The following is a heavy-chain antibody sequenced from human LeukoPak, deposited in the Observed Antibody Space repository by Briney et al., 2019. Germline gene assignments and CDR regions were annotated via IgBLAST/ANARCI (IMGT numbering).Heavy chain of an antibody. D-gene: IGHD6-13*01. CDR1: GYSFTSYW. J-gene: IGHJ6*02. CDR3: ARQIAAAGTLEYYYYGMDV. V-gene: IGHV5-51*01. CDR2: IYPGDSDT. Sequence: GESLKISCKGSGYSFTSYWIGWVRQMPGKGLEWMGIIYPGDSDTRYSPSFQGQVTISADKSISTAYLQWSSLKASDTATYYCARQIAAAGTLEYYYYGMDVWGQGTTVTVSS.